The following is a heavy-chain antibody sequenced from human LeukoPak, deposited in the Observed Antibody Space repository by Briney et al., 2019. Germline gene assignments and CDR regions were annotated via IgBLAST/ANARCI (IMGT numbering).Heavy chain of an antibody. Sequence: GGSLRLSCAASGFTFSSYAMSWVRQAPGKGLEWVAVVGINGASTFYADSVKGRFTISRDNSKNTLYLQVNSLRAEHTAVYFCAKQGCSGGRCSFDNWGRGALVTVSS. J-gene: IGHJ4*02. D-gene: IGHD2-15*01. CDR1: GFTFSSYA. CDR3: AKQGCSGGRCSFDN. V-gene: IGHV3-23*01. CDR2: VGINGAST.